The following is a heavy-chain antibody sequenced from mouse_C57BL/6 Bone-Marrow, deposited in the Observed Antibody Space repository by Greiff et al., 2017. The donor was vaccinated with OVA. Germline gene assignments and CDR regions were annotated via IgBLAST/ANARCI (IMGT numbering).Heavy chain of an antibody. J-gene: IGHJ4*01. V-gene: IGHV1-55*01. Sequence: VQLQQSGAELVKPGASVKMSCKASGYTFTSYWITWVKQRPGQGLEWIGDIYPGSGSTNYNEKFKSKATLTVDTSSSTAYMQLSSLTSEDSAVYYCARSEGYYAMDYWGQGTSVTVSS. CDR3: ARSEGYYAMDY. CDR2: IYPGSGST. CDR1: GYTFTSYW.